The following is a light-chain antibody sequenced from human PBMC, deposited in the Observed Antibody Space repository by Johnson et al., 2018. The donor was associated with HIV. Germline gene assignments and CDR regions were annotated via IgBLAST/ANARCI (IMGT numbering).Light chain of an antibody. Sequence: QSVLTQPPSVSAAPGQKVTISCSGSSSNIGNNYVSWYQQLPGTAPKLLIYENNKRPSGFPDRFSGSKSGTSATLGITGLQTGDEADYYCGTWDSSLSAGPYVFGTGTKVAVL. J-gene: IGLJ1*01. CDR3: GTWDSSLSAGPYV. CDR2: ENN. V-gene: IGLV1-51*02. CDR1: SSNIGNNY.